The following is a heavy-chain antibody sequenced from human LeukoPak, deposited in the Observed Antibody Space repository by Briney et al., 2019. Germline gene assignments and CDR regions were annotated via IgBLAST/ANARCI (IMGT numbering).Heavy chain of an antibody. V-gene: IGHV5-51*01. D-gene: IGHD2/OR15-2a*01. CDR3: ARGINDEYFQS. Sequence: ETLSLTCTGSGYSFTSYWIGWVRQMPGKGLEWMGIIYPADSDTRYNPSFQGHVTISADRSASTAYLQWHSLKASDTAIYYCARGINDEYFQSWGQGTLVTVSS. CDR2: IYPADSDT. J-gene: IGHJ1*01. CDR1: GYSFTSYW.